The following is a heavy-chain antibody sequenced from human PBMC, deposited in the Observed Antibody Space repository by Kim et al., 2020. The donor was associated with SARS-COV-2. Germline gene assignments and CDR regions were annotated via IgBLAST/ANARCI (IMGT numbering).Heavy chain of an antibody. CDR2: IWYDGSDK. CDR3: ASKHGGAAAVPFDY. CDR1: GFSFSTYG. D-gene: IGHD6-13*01. J-gene: IGHJ4*02. V-gene: IGHV3-33*01. Sequence: GGSLRLSCAASGFSFSTYGMHWVRQAPGKGLEWVAVIWYDGSDKYYADSVNGRFTISRDNSKNTLYLQMDSLRAEDTAVYYCASKHGGAAAVPFDYWGQGRLVSVSS.